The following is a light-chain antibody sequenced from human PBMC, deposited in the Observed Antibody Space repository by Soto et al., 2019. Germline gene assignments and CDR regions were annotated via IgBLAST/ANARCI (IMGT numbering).Light chain of an antibody. J-gene: IGKJ1*01. CDR3: QQYNNWPPWT. Sequence: EIVMTQSPASLSVSPGERVTLSCRAGQGVTTNFAWYQQKSGQSPRLLIYDVSTRATGVPARFSGTGSETDFTLTISGLQSEDFAVYYCQQYNNWPPWTFGQGTKVDIK. CDR1: QGVTTN. CDR2: DVS. V-gene: IGKV3-15*01.